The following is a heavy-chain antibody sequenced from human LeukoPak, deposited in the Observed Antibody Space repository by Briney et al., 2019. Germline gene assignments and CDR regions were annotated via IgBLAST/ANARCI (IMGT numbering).Heavy chain of an antibody. CDR3: ARARILGYCSGGSCYSLDY. D-gene: IGHD2-15*01. CDR1: GGSISSYY. J-gene: IGHJ4*02. Sequence: SETLSLTCTVSGGSISSYYWSWIRQPPGKGLEWIGRIYTSGSTNYNPSLKSRVTISVDTSKNQFSLKLSSVTAADTAVYYCARARILGYCSGGSCYSLDYWGQGTLVTVSS. V-gene: IGHV4-4*08. CDR2: IYTSGST.